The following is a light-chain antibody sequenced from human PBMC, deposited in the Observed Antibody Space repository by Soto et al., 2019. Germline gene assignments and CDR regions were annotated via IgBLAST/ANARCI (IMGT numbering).Light chain of an antibody. CDR2: GAS. CDR1: QSISSD. CDR3: QQYNNWPRT. Sequence: ETVMTQSPATLSGSPGERATLSCRASQSISSDLAWYQQKPGQAPRLLIYGASTTATGIPGRFSGSGSGREFTLTISSLQSEDFAVYYCQQYNNWPRTFGQGTKLEIK. V-gene: IGKV3-15*01. J-gene: IGKJ2*01.